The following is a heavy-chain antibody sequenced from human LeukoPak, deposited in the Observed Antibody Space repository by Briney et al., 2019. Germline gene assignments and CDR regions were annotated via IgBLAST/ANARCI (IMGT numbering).Heavy chain of an antibody. CDR2: IIPIFGTA. Sequence: SVKVSCKASGGTFSSYAISWVRQAPGQGLEWMGGIIPIFGTANFAQKFQGRVTITADESTSTAYMELSSLRSEDTAVYYCARDRGDIVVVRGAFDIWGQGTMVTVSS. J-gene: IGHJ3*02. V-gene: IGHV1-69*13. D-gene: IGHD2-2*01. CDR1: GGTFSSYA. CDR3: ARDRGDIVVVRGAFDI.